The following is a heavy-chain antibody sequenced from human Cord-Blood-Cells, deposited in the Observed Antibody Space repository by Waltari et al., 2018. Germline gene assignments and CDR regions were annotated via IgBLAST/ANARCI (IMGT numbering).Heavy chain of an antibody. D-gene: IGHD3-10*01. Sequence: QVQLQESGPGLVKPSQTLSLTCTVSGGSISSGSYYWSWIRQPAGKGLEWIGYIYTSGRTNYNPSLKSRVTISVDTSKNQFSLKLSSVTAADTAVYYCARDSATWGQGTLVTVSS. V-gene: IGHV4-61*09. J-gene: IGHJ5*02. CDR2: IYTSGRT. CDR3: ARDSAT. CDR1: GGSISSGSYY.